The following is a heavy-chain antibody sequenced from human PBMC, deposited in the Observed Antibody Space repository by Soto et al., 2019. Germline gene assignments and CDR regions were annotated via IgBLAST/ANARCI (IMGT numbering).Heavy chain of an antibody. Sequence: QVQLVQSGAEVKKPGSSVKVSCKASGGTFSSYTITWVRQAPGQGLEWLGRIIPIFGVTNYAQKFQDRVTTTADRSTTTAYMELSRLRSEDTAVYYCVRDWESTTQTWGFGDSWGQGTLVTVSS. CDR1: GGTFSSYT. D-gene: IGHD1-1*01. V-gene: IGHV1-69*08. CDR2: IIPIFGVT. J-gene: IGHJ4*02. CDR3: VRDWESTTQTWGFGDS.